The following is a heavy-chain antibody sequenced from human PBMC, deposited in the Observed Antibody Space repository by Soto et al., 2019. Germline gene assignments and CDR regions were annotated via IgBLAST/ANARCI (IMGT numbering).Heavy chain of an antibody. D-gene: IGHD3-16*01. J-gene: IGHJ4*02. CDR1: GDSVSGNSAA. CDR3: ARECPYYVRSDSCLDD. CDR2: TYYRSRWYN. V-gene: IGHV6-1*01. Sequence: SQTLSLTCAISGDSVSGNSAAWNWIRQSPSRGLEWLGRTYYRSRWYNDYAVSVKSRITVTPDTSKNQFSLHLNSVTPEDTAVYYCARECPYYVRSDSCLDDWGKGPLVTGS.